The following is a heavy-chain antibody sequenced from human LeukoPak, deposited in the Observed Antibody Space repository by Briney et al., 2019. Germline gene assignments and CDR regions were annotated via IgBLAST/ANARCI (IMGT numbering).Heavy chain of an antibody. V-gene: IGHV1-18*01. D-gene: IGHD2-2*02. CDR2: INPYNGNT. CDR3: ARRGLTNEDTYCNSTGCYIASGDWFDP. J-gene: IGHJ5*02. Sequence: ASVKVSCKASGYTFTSYGISWVRQAPGQGLEWMGWINPYNGNTNYAQNLQGRVTMTTDTSTSTAYMELRSLRSDDTAVYYCARRGLTNEDTYCNSTGCYIASGDWFDPWGQGTLVTVSS. CDR1: GYTFTSYG.